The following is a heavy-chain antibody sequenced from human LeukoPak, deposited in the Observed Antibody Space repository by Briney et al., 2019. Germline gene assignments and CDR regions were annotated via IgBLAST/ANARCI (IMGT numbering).Heavy chain of an antibody. CDR2: IYYSGST. V-gene: IGHV4-59*08. Sequence: SETLSLTCTVSGGSISSYYWSWIRQPPGKGLEWIGYIYYSGSTNYNPSLKSRVTISVDTSKNQFSLKLSSVTAADTAVYYCARSSLYSSSWYFDYWGQGTLVTVSS. J-gene: IGHJ4*02. D-gene: IGHD6-13*01. CDR3: ARSSLYSSSWYFDY. CDR1: GGSISSYY.